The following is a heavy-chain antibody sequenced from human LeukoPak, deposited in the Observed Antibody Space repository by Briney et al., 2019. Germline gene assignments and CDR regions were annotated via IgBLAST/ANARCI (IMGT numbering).Heavy chain of an antibody. D-gene: IGHD5-12*01. J-gene: IGHJ4*02. CDR3: AKDAPYSGRVFDC. V-gene: IGHV3-43*02. CDR1: GFTLDDYG. Sequence: GGSLRLSCGGPGFTLDDYGMHWVRQRPGKGLEWVSLISGVGGMTHYADSVKGRFTISRDNSKNSLYLQMNSLRIEDSAVYYCAKDAPYSGRVFDCWGQGTLVTVSS. CDR2: ISGVGGMT.